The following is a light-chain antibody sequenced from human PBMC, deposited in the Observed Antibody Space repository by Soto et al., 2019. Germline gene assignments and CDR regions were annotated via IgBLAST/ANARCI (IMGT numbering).Light chain of an antibody. Sequence: EVVLTQTPATLSLSPGERATLSCTASQRVTTYLAWYQQKPGQAPRLLIYDASTRATGIPDRFSGSGSGTDFTLTISSLEPEDFAVYYCQQRSNWPPGVTFGPGTKVEIK. J-gene: IGKJ3*01. V-gene: IGKV3-11*01. CDR2: DAS. CDR3: QQRSNWPPGVT. CDR1: QRVTTY.